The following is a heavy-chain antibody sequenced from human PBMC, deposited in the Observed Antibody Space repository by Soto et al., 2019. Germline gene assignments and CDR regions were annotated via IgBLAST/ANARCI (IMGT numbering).Heavy chain of an antibody. V-gene: IGHV2-5*02. D-gene: IGHD4-17*01. CDR3: AHSPPPTVITSAEYFQH. CDR1: GFSLGTSGVA. J-gene: IGHJ1*01. Sequence: QITLKESGPTLVKPTQTLTLTCTFSGFSLGTSGVAVGWIRQPPGKALEWLALIYWDDDKRYSPSLKSRLTITKDTSKNQVVLTMTNMDLVDTATYYCAHSPPPTVITSAEYFQHWGQGTLVTVSS. CDR2: IYWDDDK.